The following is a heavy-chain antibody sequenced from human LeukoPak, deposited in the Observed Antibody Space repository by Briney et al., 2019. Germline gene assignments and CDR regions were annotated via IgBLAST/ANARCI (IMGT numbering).Heavy chain of an antibody. CDR3: AREDSSGFYYYYMDV. Sequence: GGSLRLSCAASGFTFSSYGMSWVRQAPGKGLEWVSAISGSGGSTYYADSVKGRFTISRDNAKNSLYLQMNSLRAEDTAVYYCAREDSSGFYYYYMDVWGKGTTVTVSS. D-gene: IGHD3-22*01. CDR1: GFTFSSYG. J-gene: IGHJ6*03. V-gene: IGHV3-23*01. CDR2: ISGSGGST.